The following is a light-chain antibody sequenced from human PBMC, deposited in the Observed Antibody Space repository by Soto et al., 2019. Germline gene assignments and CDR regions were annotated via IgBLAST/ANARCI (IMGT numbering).Light chain of an antibody. Sequence: EIVLTQSPATLSLSPGERATLSCRASQSVSTYLAWYQQKRGQAPRLLIYDASNRATGIPARFSGSGSGTDFTLTINSLEPEDFAVYYCQQRSRWPPGGTFGGGTKVEL. V-gene: IGKV3-11*01. CDR1: QSVSTY. J-gene: IGKJ4*01. CDR2: DAS. CDR3: QQRSRWPPGGT.